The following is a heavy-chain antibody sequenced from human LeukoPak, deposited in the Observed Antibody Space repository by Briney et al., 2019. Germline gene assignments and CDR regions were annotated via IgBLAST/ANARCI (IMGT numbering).Heavy chain of an antibody. CDR3: ARDFSY. D-gene: IGHD2-21*01. V-gene: IGHV4-61*02. CDR1: GGSITNNEYY. Sequence: SETLSLTCTVSGGSITNNEYYWNWIRQPAGKGLEWIGRIYPSGSTNYNPSLKSRLSISMDTSKAQSSLRLTSVAAADTAVYYCARDFSYWGQGTLVTVSS. CDR2: IYPSGST. J-gene: IGHJ4*02.